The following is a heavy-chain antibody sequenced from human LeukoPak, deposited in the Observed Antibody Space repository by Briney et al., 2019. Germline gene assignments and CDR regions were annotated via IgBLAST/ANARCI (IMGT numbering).Heavy chain of an antibody. CDR2: IYSGGST. D-gene: IGHD6-19*01. V-gene: IGHV3-53*04. Sequence: GGSLRLSCAASGFTVSSNYMSWVRQAPGKGLEWVSVIYSGGSTYYADSVKGRFTISRHNSKNTLYLQMNSLRAEDTAVYYCARGRFSPHAGWYSRLYYYYYGMDVWGQGTTVTVSS. J-gene: IGHJ6*02. CDR1: GFTVSSNY. CDR3: ARGRFSPHAGWYSRLYYYYYGMDV.